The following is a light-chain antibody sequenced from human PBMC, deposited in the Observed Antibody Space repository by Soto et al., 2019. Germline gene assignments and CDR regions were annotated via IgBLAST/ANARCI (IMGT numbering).Light chain of an antibody. CDR2: GAS. CDR1: QSVSSSY. V-gene: IGKV3-20*01. J-gene: IGKJ1*01. CDR3: QQYGSSPLWT. Sequence: EIVLTQSPGTLSLSPEERATLSCRASQSVSSSYLAWYQQKPGQSPRLLIYGASSRATGIPVRFSGSGSGTDFTLTISRLEPEDFAVYYCQQYGSSPLWTFGQGTKVEIK.